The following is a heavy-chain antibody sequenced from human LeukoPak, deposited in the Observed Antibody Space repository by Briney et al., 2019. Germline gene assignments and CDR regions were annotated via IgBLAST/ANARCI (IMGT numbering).Heavy chain of an antibody. Sequence: SETLSLTCTLSGGSISSGGYYWSWIRQPPGKGLEWIGYIYHSGSTYYNPSLKSRVTISVDRSKTQFSLKLSSVTAADTAVYYCARASRRGNYYDRSGLFFDYWGQGTLVTVSS. CDR1: GGSISSGGYY. J-gene: IGHJ4*02. D-gene: IGHD3-22*01. CDR2: IYHSGST. V-gene: IGHV4-30-2*01. CDR3: ARASRRGNYYDRSGLFFDY.